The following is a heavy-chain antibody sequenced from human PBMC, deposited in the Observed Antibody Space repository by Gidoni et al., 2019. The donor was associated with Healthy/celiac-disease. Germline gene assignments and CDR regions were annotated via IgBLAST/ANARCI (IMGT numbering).Heavy chain of an antibody. Sequence: QVQLVQSGAEVKKPGASVKVSCKASGYTFTRYYMHWVRQAHGQGLEWKGIINPSGGSTSYAQKFQGRVTMTRDTSTSTVYMELSSLRSEDTAVYYCARDEQSSSWSLYYYGMDVWGQGTTVTVSS. V-gene: IGHV1-46*01. CDR3: ARDEQSSSWSLYYYGMDV. J-gene: IGHJ6*02. CDR2: INPSGGST. D-gene: IGHD6-13*01. CDR1: GYTFTRYY.